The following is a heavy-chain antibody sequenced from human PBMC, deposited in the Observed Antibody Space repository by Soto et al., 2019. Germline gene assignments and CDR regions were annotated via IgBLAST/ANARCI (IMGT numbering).Heavy chain of an antibody. D-gene: IGHD5-12*01. CDR2: INTYNRMT. Sequence: QVQLVQSGGEVKKPGASVTVSCKASGYTFINYHITWVRQAPGQGLEWMAWINTYNRMTDYAQRFQGRVTMTRDTSTCTAYMELRNLGSDGTAVYFCAKSPRGEMATDWGQGTLVTVSS. J-gene: IGHJ4*02. V-gene: IGHV1-18*01. CDR1: GYTFINYH. CDR3: AKSPRGEMATD.